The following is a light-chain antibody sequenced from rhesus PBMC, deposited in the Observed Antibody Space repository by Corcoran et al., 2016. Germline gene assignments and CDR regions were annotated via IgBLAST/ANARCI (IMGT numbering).Light chain of an antibody. CDR2: EVS. Sequence: DIVMTQTPLSLPVSPGEPASISCRSSQSLLDSEDGNTYLDWYLQKPGPSPQLLIYEVSKRASGVPDRFRGSGSDTDLTLNISGVEAEDVGIYYCMQALEFPYSFGQGTKVEIK. CDR3: MQALEFPYS. V-gene: IGKV2-104*02. CDR1: QSLLDSEDGNTY. J-gene: IGKJ2*01.